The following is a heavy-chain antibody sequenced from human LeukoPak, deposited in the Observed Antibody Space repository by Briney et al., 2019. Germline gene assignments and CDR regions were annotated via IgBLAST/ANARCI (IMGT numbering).Heavy chain of an antibody. D-gene: IGHD1-26*01. J-gene: IGHJ4*02. CDR1: GYTFTGYY. CDR3: ARVLFRVGATGYGY. CDR2: INPNSGGT. V-gene: IGHV1-2*02. Sequence: GASVKVSCKASGYTFTGYYMRWVRQAPGQGLEWMGWINPNSGGTNYAQKFQGRVTMTRDTSISTAYMELSRLRSDDTAVYYCARVLFRVGATGYGYWGQGTLVTVSS.